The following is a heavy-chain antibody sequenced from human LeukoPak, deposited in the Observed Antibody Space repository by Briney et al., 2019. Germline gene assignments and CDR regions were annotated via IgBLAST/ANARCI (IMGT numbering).Heavy chain of an antibody. J-gene: IGHJ6*03. D-gene: IGHD6-13*01. CDR3: ARSGSSSWYGYYYMDV. V-gene: IGHV3-21*01. CDR1: GFTFDDYV. CDR2: ISSSSSYI. Sequence: GGSLRLSCAASGFTFDDYVMHWVRQPPGKGLEWVSSISSSSSYIYYADSVKGRFTISRDNAKNSLYLQMNSLRAEDTAVYYCARSGSSSWYGYYYMDVWGKGTTVTVSS.